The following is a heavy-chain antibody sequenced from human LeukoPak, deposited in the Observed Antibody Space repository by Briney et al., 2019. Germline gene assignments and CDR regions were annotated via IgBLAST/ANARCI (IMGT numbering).Heavy chain of an antibody. J-gene: IGHJ4*02. D-gene: IGHD3-10*01. CDR2: IYYSGST. CDR1: GGSISNKY. CDR3: ARVVSYYYGSGSYYYYFDY. V-gene: IGHV4-59*12. Sequence: SETLSLTCTVSGGSISNKYWSWVRQPPGKGLEWIGYIYYSGSTNYNPSLKSRVTILVDTSKNQFSLQLNSVTPEDTAVYYCARVVSYYYGSGSYYYYFDYWGQGTLVTVSS.